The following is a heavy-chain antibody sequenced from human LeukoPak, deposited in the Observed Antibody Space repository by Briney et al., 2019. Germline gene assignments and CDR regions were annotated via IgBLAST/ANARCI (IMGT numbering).Heavy chain of an antibody. J-gene: IGHJ4*02. CDR2: INSDGGEI. D-gene: IGHD1-1*01. CDR1: GFTFSSYW. Sequence: GGSLRLSCAASGFTFSSYWMHWVRQAPGKGLVWVSRINSDGGEISYADSVNGRFTISRDNAKNTLYPQMNSLRVEDTAMYYCARVHVPGSDRHWDYWGQGSLATVSS. V-gene: IGHV3-74*01. CDR3: ARVHVPGSDRHWDY.